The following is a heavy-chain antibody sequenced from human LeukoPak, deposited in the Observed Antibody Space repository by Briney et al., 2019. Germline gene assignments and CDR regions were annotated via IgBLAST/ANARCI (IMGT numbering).Heavy chain of an antibody. V-gene: IGHV3-9*01. CDR1: GFTFDDYA. CDR2: ISWNSGSI. J-gene: IGHJ4*02. D-gene: IGHD3-16*02. CDR3: AKEGRGYLDY. Sequence: PGRSLRLSCAASGFTFDDYAMHWVRQAPGKGLEWVSGISWNSGSIGYADSVKGRFTISRDNAKNSLYLQMNSLRAEDTALYYCAKEGRGYLDYWGQGTLVTVSS.